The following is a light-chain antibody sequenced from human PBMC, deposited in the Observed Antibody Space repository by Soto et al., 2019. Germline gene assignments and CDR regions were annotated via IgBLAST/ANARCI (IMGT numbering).Light chain of an antibody. CDR2: GAS. CDR1: ETVTSY. CDR3: QQSYRFPKT. Sequence: DVRLTQSPSSVSASVGDSLTLTCRASETVTSYLNWYQQKPGKAPKLLIYGASTLQSGVPSRFSGSGTGTDFTLPIVNLQPDDFATYYCQQSYRFPKTFGRGTKVEV. V-gene: IGKV1-39*01. J-gene: IGKJ1*01.